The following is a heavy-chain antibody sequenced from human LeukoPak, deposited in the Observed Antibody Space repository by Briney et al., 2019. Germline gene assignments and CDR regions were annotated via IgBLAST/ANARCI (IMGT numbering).Heavy chain of an antibody. V-gene: IGHV3-74*01. J-gene: IGHJ4*02. Sequence: PGGSLRLSCAASGFTFSSYWMHWVRQAPGKGLVWVSRINSDGSSTSYADSVKGRFTISRDNAKNTLYLLMNSLRAEDTAVYYCAKDRSYSGSYCDYWGQGTLVTVSS. CDR2: INSDGSST. CDR3: AKDRSYSGSYCDY. CDR1: GFTFSSYW. D-gene: IGHD1-26*01.